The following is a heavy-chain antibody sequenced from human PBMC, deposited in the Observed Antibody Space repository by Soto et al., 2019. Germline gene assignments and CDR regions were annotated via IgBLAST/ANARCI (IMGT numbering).Heavy chain of an antibody. V-gene: IGHV3-23*01. D-gene: IGHD3-16*02. Sequence: GGSLRLSCAASGFTFSNYAMNWVRQAPGKGLQWVSLISGSGGSTSYADFMKGRFTISRDNSKNTLYLQMNSLRAEDTAVYYCAKSFVGHNFDYWGQGTLVTVSS. CDR1: GFTFSNYA. CDR2: ISGSGGST. CDR3: AKSFVGHNFDY. J-gene: IGHJ4*02.